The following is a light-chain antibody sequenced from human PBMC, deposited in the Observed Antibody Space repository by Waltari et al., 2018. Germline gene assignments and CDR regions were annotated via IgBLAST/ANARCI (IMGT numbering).Light chain of an antibody. V-gene: IGLV1-44*01. CDR3: ATWDDSLNGRV. CDR1: SSNIGSNA. CDR2: SNN. J-gene: IGLJ3*02. Sequence: QSVLTQPPSASGTPGQRVTISCSGSSSNIGSNAAAWYEQFPGMAPRLLIYSNNERPSGVPDRFSGSKSGSSASLTISGLHFEDEADYYCATWDDSLNGRVFGGGTKLTVL.